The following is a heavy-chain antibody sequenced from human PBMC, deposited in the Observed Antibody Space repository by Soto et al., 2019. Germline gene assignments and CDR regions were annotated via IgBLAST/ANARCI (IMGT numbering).Heavy chain of an antibody. CDR3: ASDRSLGSNWYYYLES. J-gene: IGHJ4*02. CDR2: ISSSSSNI. CDR1: GFTFSSRA. D-gene: IGHD1-20*01. V-gene: IGHV3-48*02. Sequence: EVQLVESGGGLVQPGGSLRLSCTASGFTFSSRAMNWVRQFPGRGLERVSYISSSSSNIDYADSVKGRFTVSRDNAKNSLYLQMNTLRDEDTAVYYCASDRSLGSNWYYYLESWGQGTLVTVSS.